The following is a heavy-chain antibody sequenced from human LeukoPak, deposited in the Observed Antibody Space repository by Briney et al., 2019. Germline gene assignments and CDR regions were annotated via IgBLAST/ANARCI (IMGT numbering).Heavy chain of an antibody. Sequence: SETLSPTCTVSGGSISSYYWSWIRQPPGKGLEWIGYIYYSGSTNYNPSLKSRVTISVDTSKNQFSLKLSSVTAADTAVYYCARDFGEYCSGGSCQRDYYYGMDVWGQGTTVTVSS. CDR1: GGSISSYY. J-gene: IGHJ6*02. V-gene: IGHV4-59*01. CDR3: ARDFGEYCSGGSCQRDYYYGMDV. D-gene: IGHD2-15*01. CDR2: IYYSGST.